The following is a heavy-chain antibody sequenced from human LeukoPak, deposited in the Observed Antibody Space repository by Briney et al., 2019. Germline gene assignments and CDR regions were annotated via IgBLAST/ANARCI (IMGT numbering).Heavy chain of an antibody. CDR1: GFTFSDYY. J-gene: IGHJ4*02. D-gene: IGHD2-21*01. CDR2: ISSSASTI. CDR3: ARDSGPLDVAYCGGDCYSVGFFDY. V-gene: IGHV3-11*01. Sequence: PGGSLRLSCAASGFTFSDYYMSWIRQAPGKGLEWVSYISSSASTIYYADSVKGRFTISRDNARNSLYLQMNSLRAEDTAVYYCARDSGPLDVAYCGGDCYSVGFFDYWGQGTLVTVSS.